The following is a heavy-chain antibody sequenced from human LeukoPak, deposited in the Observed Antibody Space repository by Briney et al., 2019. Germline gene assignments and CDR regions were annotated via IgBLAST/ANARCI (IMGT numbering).Heavy chain of an antibody. CDR3: ASGFSSSPYFDY. CDR2: ITGSSSYI. V-gene: IGHV3-21*01. Sequence: GSLRLSCAASGFTFSTYYMNWVRQAPGKGLEWVSFITGSSSYIYYTDSVKGRFTISRDNAKNSLFLQMNSLRDEDTAVYYCASGFSSSPYFDYWGQGTLVXVSS. J-gene: IGHJ4*02. CDR1: GFTFSTYY. D-gene: IGHD6-6*01.